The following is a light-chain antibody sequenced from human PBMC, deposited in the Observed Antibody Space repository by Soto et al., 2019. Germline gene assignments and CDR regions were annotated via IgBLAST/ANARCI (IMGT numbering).Light chain of an antibody. CDR2: DAS. J-gene: IGKJ1*01. CDR1: RSVSSY. CDR3: QQRGNWPPWT. Sequence: EIVLTQSPATLSLSPGERATLSCRASRSVSSYLAWYQQKPGQAPRLLIYDASNRATGIPARSSGSGSGTDFTLTISSLEPEDFAVYYCQQRGNWPPWTFGQGTKVEIK. V-gene: IGKV3-11*01.